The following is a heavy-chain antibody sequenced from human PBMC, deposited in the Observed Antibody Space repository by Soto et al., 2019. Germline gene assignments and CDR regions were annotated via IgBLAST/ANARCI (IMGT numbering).Heavy chain of an antibody. Sequence: EVQLVESGGGLVQPGESLRLSCAASGFTFSSYWMSWVRQAPGKGLEWVANIKQDGSEKDYVDSVKGRFTISSDNAKNSLYLQMNSLRGEDTAVYYCARDGSGGCTVSTHFDDWGQGTLVTVSS. V-gene: IGHV3-7*01. CDR1: GFTFSSYW. J-gene: IGHJ4*02. CDR3: ARDGSGGCTVSTHFDD. CDR2: IKQDGSEK. D-gene: IGHD4-17*01.